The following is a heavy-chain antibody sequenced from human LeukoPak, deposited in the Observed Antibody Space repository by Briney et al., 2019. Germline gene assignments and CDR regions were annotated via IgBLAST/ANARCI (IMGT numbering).Heavy chain of an antibody. D-gene: IGHD3-22*01. J-gene: IGHJ3*02. CDR1: GYTFTGYY. CDR2: IDPNSGGT. Sequence: GASVKVSCKASGYTFTGYYMHWVRQAPGQGLEWMGWIDPNSGGTNYAQKFQGRVTMTRDTSTSTAYMELSRLRSDDTAVYYCARPYYDRGNDAFDIWGQGTMVTVSS. V-gene: IGHV1-2*02. CDR3: ARPYYDRGNDAFDI.